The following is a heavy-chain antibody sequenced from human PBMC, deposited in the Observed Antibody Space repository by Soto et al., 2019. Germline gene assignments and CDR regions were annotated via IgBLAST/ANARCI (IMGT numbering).Heavy chain of an antibody. V-gene: IGHV5-10-1*03. CDR2: IDPGDSSA. CDR1: GYTFLSFW. Sequence: EVRLVQSGAEVKKAGESLRISCHGSGYTFLSFWIVWVRQVPGKGLEWVGRIDPGDSSATYSPTFQGHVTISADRSTRSAYLQWRSLRASDTAIYFCARRYCSRADCYSDSWGQGSLVTVSS. CDR3: ARRYCSRADCYSDS. J-gene: IGHJ4*02. D-gene: IGHD2-2*01.